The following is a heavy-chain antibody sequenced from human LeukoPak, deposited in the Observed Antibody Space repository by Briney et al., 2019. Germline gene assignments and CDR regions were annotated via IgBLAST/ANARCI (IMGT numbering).Heavy chain of an antibody. CDR2: IYFSGYT. Sequence: PESLSLTCTVSGGSLSTYSWRCIRQTPGKGLERIGDIYFSGYTKYNTSLKSRVTLSVDTSKNQFSPRLSSLSAADTAEYYCARFSGWIRSYFDNWGQGTLVPVSS. CDR1: GGSLSTYS. J-gene: IGHJ4*02. V-gene: IGHV4-59*08. CDR3: ARFSGWIRSYFDN. D-gene: IGHD6-19*01.